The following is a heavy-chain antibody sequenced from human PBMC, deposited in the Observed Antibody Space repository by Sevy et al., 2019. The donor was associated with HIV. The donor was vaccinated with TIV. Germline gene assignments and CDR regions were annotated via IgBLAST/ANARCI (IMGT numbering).Heavy chain of an antibody. CDR2: IYSGGNT. J-gene: IGHJ4*02. CDR3: ARVHCSSTSCFQGFDY. Sequence: GGSLRLSCAASGFTVSTNHMSWVRQAPGKGLEWVSVIYSGGNTYYADSLKGRFTISRDNSKNTLYLQMNSLRAEDTAEYYCARVHCSSTSCFQGFDYWGQGTLVTVSS. CDR1: GFTVSTNH. D-gene: IGHD2-2*01. V-gene: IGHV3-66*01.